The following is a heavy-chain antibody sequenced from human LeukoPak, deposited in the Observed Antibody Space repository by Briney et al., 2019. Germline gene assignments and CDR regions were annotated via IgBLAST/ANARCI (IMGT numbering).Heavy chain of an antibody. CDR3: AREGTIFGVVMFFDY. J-gene: IGHJ4*02. Sequence: ASVKVSCKASGYTFTGYYMHWVRQAPGQGLEWMGWINPSGGSTSYAQKFQGRVTMTRDTSTSTVYMELSSLRSEDTAVYYCAREGTIFGVVMFFDYWGQGTLVTVSS. D-gene: IGHD3-3*01. CDR1: GYTFTGYY. V-gene: IGHV1-46*01. CDR2: INPSGGST.